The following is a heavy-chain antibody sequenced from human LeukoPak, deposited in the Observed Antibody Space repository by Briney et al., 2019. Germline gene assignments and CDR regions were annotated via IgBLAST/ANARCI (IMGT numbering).Heavy chain of an antibody. CDR2: INHWGTT. V-gene: IGHV4-34*10. J-gene: IGHJ4*02. Sequence: PSETLSLTCAVYGGSLNRYYWTWIRQPPGKGLERIGEINHWGTTNYNPSLKSRLTVSIDTSKNQFSLKVTSVTAADTAVYYCVRGGSVNPALIDYWGQGTPVTVSS. D-gene: IGHD1-14*01. CDR3: VRGGSVNPALIDY. CDR1: GGSLNRYY.